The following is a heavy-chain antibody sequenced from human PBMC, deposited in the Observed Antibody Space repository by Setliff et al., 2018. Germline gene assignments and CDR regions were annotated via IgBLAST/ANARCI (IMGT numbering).Heavy chain of an antibody. CDR1: GYIFTNNY. CDR3: AKGRRGYSGYGNDLDY. Sequence: RASVKVSCKASGYIFTNNYIHWVRQAPGRGLEWMGIINPSGGATNYAQKFQGRVTMTSDTSTSTVYMQLSSLRFDDTAVYYCAKGRRGYSGYGNDLDYWGQGTPVTVSS. J-gene: IGHJ4*02. D-gene: IGHD5-12*01. CDR2: INPSGGAT. V-gene: IGHV1-46*01.